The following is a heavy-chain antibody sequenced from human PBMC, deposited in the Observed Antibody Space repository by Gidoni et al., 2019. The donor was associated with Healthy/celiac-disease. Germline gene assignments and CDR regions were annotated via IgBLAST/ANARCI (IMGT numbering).Heavy chain of an antibody. CDR3: AKDLPGGTDV. V-gene: IGHV3-30*18. Sequence: QVQLVESGGGVVQPGRSLRLSCAASGFTFSSYGMHWVRQAPGKGLEWVAVISYDGSNKYYADSVKGRFTISRDNSKNTLYLQMNSLRAEDTAVYYCAKDLPGGTDVWGKGTTVTVSS. CDR2: ISYDGSNK. CDR1: GFTFSSYG. J-gene: IGHJ6*04.